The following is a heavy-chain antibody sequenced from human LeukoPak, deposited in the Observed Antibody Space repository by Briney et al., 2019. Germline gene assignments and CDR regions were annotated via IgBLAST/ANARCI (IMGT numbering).Heavy chain of an antibody. CDR1: GGSISSYY. D-gene: IGHD3-10*01. Sequence: SETLSLTCTVSGGSISSYYWSWIRQPPGKGLEWIGYIYYSGSTNYNPSLKSRVTISVDTSKNQFSLKLSSVTAADTAVYYCARGLIGFGELYLDYWDQGTLVTVSS. V-gene: IGHV4-59*01. CDR3: ARGLIGFGELYLDY. CDR2: IYYSGST. J-gene: IGHJ4*02.